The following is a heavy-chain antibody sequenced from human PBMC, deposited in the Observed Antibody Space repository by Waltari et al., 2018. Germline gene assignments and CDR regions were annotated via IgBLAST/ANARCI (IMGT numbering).Heavy chain of an antibody. CDR2: IYHSGST. CDR1: GYSISSGYY. Sequence: QVQLQESGPGLVKPSETLSLTCTVSGYSISSGYYWGWIRQPPGKGLEWIGSIYHSGSTYYNPSLKSRVTISVDTSKNQFSLKLSSVTAADTAVYYCARASYDFWRKISYYYYMDVWGKGTTVTVSS. CDR3: ARASYDFWRKISYYYYMDV. J-gene: IGHJ6*03. D-gene: IGHD3-3*01. V-gene: IGHV4-38-2*02.